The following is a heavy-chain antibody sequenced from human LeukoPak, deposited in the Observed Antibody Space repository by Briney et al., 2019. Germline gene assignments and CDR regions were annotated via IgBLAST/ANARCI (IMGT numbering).Heavy chain of an antibody. Sequence: GGSLRLSCVASGFTFSSHDMHWVRQAPGKGLEWVAIISYDGGKKDYADSVKGRFTISRDNSKNTLYLQMNSLRAEDTAVYYCARRRELPDYWGQGTLVTVSS. D-gene: IGHD1-26*01. V-gene: IGHV3-30*03. CDR3: ARRRELPDY. J-gene: IGHJ4*02. CDR2: ISYDGGKK. CDR1: GFTFSSHD.